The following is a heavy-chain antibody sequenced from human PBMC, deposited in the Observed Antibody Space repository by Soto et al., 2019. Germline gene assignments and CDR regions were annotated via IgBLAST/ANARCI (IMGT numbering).Heavy chain of an antibody. J-gene: IGHJ6*02. CDR3: ATPNSTVVTAYYYGMDV. V-gene: IGHV1-2*02. CDR1: GYTFTGYY. CDR2: INPNSGGT. D-gene: IGHD4-17*01. Sequence: GASVKVSCKASGYTFTGYYMHWVRQAPGQGLEWMGWINPNSGGTNYAQKFQGRVTMTRDTSISTAYMELSRLRSDDTAVYYCATPNSTVVTAYYYGMDVWGQGTTVTVS.